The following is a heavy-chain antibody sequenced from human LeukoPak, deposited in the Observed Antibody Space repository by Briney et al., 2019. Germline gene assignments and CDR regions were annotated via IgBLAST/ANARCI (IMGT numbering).Heavy chain of an antibody. CDR1: GGSISSYY. D-gene: IGHD6-13*01. V-gene: IGHV4-59*01. CDR3: ARVRGSSPDFDY. CDR2: IYYSGST. J-gene: IGHJ4*02. Sequence: PSETLSLTCTVSGGSISSYYWSWIRQPPGKGLEWIGYIYYSGSTNYNPSLKSRVTISVDTSKNQFSLKLSSVTAVDTAVYYCARVRGSSPDFDYWGQGTLVTVSS.